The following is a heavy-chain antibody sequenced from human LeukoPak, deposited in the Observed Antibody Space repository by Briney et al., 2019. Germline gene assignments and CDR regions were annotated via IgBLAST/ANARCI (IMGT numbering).Heavy chain of an antibody. CDR1: GFTFSSYA. V-gene: IGHV3-30-3*01. CDR2: ISYDGSNK. CDR3: ASLLPTVTTTWFDP. Sequence: GGSLRLSCAASGFTFSSYAMHWVRQAPGKGLEWVAVISYDGSNKYYADSVKGRFTISRDNSKNTLYLQMNSLRAEDTAVYYCASLLPTVTTTWFDPGGQGTLVTVSS. J-gene: IGHJ5*02. D-gene: IGHD4-11*01.